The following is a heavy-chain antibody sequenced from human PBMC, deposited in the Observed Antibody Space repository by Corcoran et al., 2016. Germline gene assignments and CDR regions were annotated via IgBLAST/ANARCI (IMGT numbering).Heavy chain of an antibody. CDR2: IYYSGST. CDR3: AGGATGSVGYFLYYYDGMDV. CDR1: GGSISSSSYY. Sequence: QLQLQESGPGLVKPSETLSLTCTVSGGSISSSSYYWGWIRQPPGKGLEWIGSIYYSGSTYYNPSLKSRVTISVDTSKNQFSLKLSSVTAADTAVYYCAGGATGSVGYFLYYYDGMDVWGQGTTVTVSS. J-gene: IGHJ6*02. V-gene: IGHV4-39*07. D-gene: IGHD3-10*01.